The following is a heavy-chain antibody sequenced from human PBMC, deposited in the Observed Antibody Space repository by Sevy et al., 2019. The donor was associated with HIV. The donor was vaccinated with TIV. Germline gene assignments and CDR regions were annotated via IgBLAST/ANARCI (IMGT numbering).Heavy chain of an antibody. D-gene: IGHD3-10*01. J-gene: IGHJ4*02. CDR3: ARWGGGWDYYFDY. Sequence: SETLSLTCTVSGGSISSGGYYWSWIRQHPGKGLEWIGYIYYSGSTYYNPSLKSLVTISVDTSKNQFSLKLSSVTAADTAGDYCARWGGGWDYYFDYWGQGTLVTVSS. CDR2: IYYSGST. CDR1: GGSISSGGYY. V-gene: IGHV4-31*01.